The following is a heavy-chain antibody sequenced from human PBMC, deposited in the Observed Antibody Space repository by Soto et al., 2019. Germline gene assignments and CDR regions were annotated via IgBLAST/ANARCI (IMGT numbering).Heavy chain of an antibody. CDR3: ARGRGSGWYRWAFDI. D-gene: IGHD6-19*01. Sequence: ASVKVSCKASGYTFTSYDINWVRRATGQGLEWMGWMNPNSGNTGYAQKFQGRVTMTRNTSISTAYMELSSLRSEDTAVYYCARGRGSGWYRWAFDIWGQGTMVTVSS. CDR1: GYTFTSYD. J-gene: IGHJ3*02. CDR2: MNPNSGNT. V-gene: IGHV1-8*01.